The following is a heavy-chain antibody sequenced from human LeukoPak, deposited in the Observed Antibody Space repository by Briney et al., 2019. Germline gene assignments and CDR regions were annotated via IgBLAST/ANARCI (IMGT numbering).Heavy chain of an antibody. CDR2: IYTSGSI. Sequence: SETLSLTCTVSGGSISSSSYYWSWIRQPAGKGLEWIGRIYTSGSINYNPSLKSRVTMSVDTSKNQFSLKLSSVTAADTAVYYCTRDRSPDAFDIWGQGTMVTVSS. D-gene: IGHD2-15*01. J-gene: IGHJ3*02. V-gene: IGHV4-61*02. CDR3: TRDRSPDAFDI. CDR1: GGSISSSSYY.